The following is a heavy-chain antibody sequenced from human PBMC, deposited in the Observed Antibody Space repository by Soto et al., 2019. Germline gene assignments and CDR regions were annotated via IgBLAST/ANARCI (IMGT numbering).Heavy chain of an antibody. Sequence: QVQLVQSGAEEKKPGASVKVSCKASGYTFTSYAMHWVRQAPGQRLEWMGLINAGNGNTKYSQKFEGRVTITRDTTASTAYMELSSLRAEDTAGYYCARAVGGPTSNLDYWGQGTMVTVSS. CDR1: GYTFTSYA. V-gene: IGHV1-3*05. CDR2: INAGNGNT. CDR3: ARAVGGPTSNLDY. J-gene: IGHJ4*02. D-gene: IGHD3-16*01.